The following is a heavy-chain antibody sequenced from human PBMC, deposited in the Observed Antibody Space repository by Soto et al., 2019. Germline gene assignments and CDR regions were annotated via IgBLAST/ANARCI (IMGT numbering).Heavy chain of an antibody. CDR2: ITSSGGII. CDR3: AKLPGDSWGYFDY. J-gene: IGHJ4*02. V-gene: IGHV3-23*01. CDR1: GFTFSSYA. D-gene: IGHD2-21*02. Sequence: PGGSLRLSCAGSGFTFSSYAMSWVRQPPGKGLEWVSAITSSGGIIYYEDSVKGRFTISRDNSKNTLYLQINSLGAEDTAVYFCAKLPGDSWGYFDYWGQGTLVTVSS.